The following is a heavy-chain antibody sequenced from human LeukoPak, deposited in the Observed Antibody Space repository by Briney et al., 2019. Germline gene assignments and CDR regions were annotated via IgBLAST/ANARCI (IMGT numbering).Heavy chain of an antibody. Sequence: SETLSLTCTVSGGSISSYYWSWIRQPPGKGLEWIAYISDIGSINYNPSLESRVTISLDTSKNQFSLKLNSVTAADTAVYYCAGHHPRNTVDFWGQGTLVTVSS. CDR2: ISDIGSI. V-gene: IGHV4-59*08. CDR3: AGHHPRNTVDF. CDR1: GGSISSYY. D-gene: IGHD2/OR15-2a*01. J-gene: IGHJ4*02.